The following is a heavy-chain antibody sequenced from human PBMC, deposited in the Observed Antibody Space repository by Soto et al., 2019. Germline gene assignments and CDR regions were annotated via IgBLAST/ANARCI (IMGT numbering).Heavy chain of an antibody. CDR1: GFTFDDDA. V-gene: IGHV3-9*01. J-gene: IGHJ4*02. CDR3: AKDMSGQWLEYFDY. CDR2: IRWNSGSI. D-gene: IGHD6-19*01. Sequence: EVQLVESGGGLVQPGRSLRLSCAASGFTFDDDAMHWVRQAPGKGLEWVSGIRWNSGSIGYEDSGKGRFTLSRDNAKNSLYLQMNSLRAEDTALYYCAKDMSGQWLEYFDYWGQGTLVTVSS.